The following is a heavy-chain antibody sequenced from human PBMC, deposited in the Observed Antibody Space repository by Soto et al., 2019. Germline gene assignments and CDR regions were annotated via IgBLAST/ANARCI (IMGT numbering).Heavy chain of an antibody. Sequence: GGSLRLSCAASGFTFTTYAMAWVRQAPGKGLEWVSTVSGRGSYVYQPDYVKGRFTISRDNFKNTVDLQVNGLRAEDTALYYCAKAIGESGFGYERGFDYWGQGILVTVSS. V-gene: IGHV3-23*01. CDR3: AKAIGESGFGYERGFDY. CDR2: VSGRGSYV. J-gene: IGHJ4*02. D-gene: IGHD5-18*01. CDR1: GFTFTTYA.